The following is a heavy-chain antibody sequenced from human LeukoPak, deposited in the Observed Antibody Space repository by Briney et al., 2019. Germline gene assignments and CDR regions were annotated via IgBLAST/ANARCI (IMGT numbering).Heavy chain of an antibody. CDR3: ARHPGDGFYMDV. CDR1: GYTFTRYL. J-gene: IGHJ6*03. Sequence: ASVKESCQGSGYTFTRYLMHWVRQAGCKGREWMGIINPSGGNTRYAQKFQGRVTMTRDMSTSTVYMKLSSLRSEDTAVYYCARHPGDGFYMDVWGKATTVTVSS. D-gene: IGHD1-14*01. CDR2: INPSGGNT. V-gene: IGHV1-46*01.